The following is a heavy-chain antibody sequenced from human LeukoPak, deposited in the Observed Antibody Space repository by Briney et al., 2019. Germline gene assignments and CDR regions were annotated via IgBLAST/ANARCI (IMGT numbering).Heavy chain of an antibody. CDR3: ARVVVVPAAIFSDY. Sequence: GGSLRLSCAASGFTFSSYSMSWARQAPGKGLEWVSYISSSSTIYYADSVKDRFTISRDNAKNSLYLQMNSLRAEDTAVYYCARVVVVPAAIFSDYWGQGTLVTVSS. D-gene: IGHD2-2*01. V-gene: IGHV3-48*01. J-gene: IGHJ4*02. CDR1: GFTFSSYS. CDR2: ISSSSTI.